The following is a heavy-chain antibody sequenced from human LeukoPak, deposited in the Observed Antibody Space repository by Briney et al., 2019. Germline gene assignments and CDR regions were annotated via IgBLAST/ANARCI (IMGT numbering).Heavy chain of an antibody. J-gene: IGHJ4*02. Sequence: SETLSLTCTVSGGSISSYYWSWIRQPPGKGLEWIGYIYYSGSTNYNPSLKSRVTISVDTSKNQFSLKLSSVTAADTAVYYCARYYYDSSGYYYGYFDYWGQGTLVTVSS. CDR2: IYYSGST. D-gene: IGHD3-22*01. CDR1: GGSISSYY. V-gene: IGHV4-59*01. CDR3: ARYYYDSSGYYYGYFDY.